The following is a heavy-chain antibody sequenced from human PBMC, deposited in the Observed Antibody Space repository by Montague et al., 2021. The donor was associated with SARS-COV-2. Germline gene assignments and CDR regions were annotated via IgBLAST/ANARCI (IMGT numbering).Heavy chain of an antibody. D-gene: IGHD2-2*01. CDR2: IYYSGST. J-gene: IGHJ5*02. V-gene: IGHV4-39*01. CDR1: GGSISSSNYY. Sequence: SETLSLTCTVSGGSISSSNYYWGWIRQPPGKGLEWIGSIYYSGSTYYNPSLNRRVTISVDTSKNQFTLKLSSVTAADTAVYYCARLKAPYCSSTSCYSASWFDPWGQGTLVTVSS. CDR3: ARLKAPYCSSTSCYSASWFDP.